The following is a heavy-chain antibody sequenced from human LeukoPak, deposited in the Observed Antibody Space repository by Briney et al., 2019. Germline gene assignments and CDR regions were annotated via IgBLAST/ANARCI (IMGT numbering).Heavy chain of an antibody. V-gene: IGHV4-34*01. CDR1: SGSFSGYY. CDR3: AGIATGFNWFDP. Sequence: SGTLSLTCAVYSGSFSGYYWSWIRQPPGKGLEWIGEINHSGSTNYNPSLKSRVTISVDTSKNQFSLKLSSVTAADTAVYYCAGIATGFNWFDPWDQGTLVTVSS. D-gene: IGHD6-13*01. J-gene: IGHJ5*02. CDR2: INHSGST.